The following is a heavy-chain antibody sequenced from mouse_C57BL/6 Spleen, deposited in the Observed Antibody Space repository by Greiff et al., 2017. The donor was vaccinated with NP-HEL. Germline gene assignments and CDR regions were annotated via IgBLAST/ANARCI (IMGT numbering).Heavy chain of an antibody. V-gene: IGHV1-69*01. CDR3: ARFTNYAMDY. D-gene: IGHD1-1*01. J-gene: IGHJ4*01. CDR1: GYTFTSYW. Sequence: QVQLKQPGAELVMPGASVKLSCKASGYTFTSYWMHWVKQRPGQGLEWIGEIDPSDSYTNYNQKFKGKSTLTVDKSSSTVYMQLSSLTSEDSAVYYCARFTNYAMDYWGQGTSVTVSS. CDR2: IDPSDSYT.